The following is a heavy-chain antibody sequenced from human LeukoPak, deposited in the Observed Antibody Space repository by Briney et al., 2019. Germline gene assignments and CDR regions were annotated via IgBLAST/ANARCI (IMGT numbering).Heavy chain of an antibody. Sequence: SETLSLTCAVYGGSFSGYYWSWIRQPPGKGLEWIGEINHSGSTNYNPSLKSRVTISVGTSKNQFSLKLSSETAADTAVYYCARSVSSSSTLYYYYYMDVWGKGTTVTASS. D-gene: IGHD6-6*01. CDR3: ARSVSSSSTLYYYYYMDV. CDR2: INHSGST. CDR1: GGSFSGYY. V-gene: IGHV4-34*01. J-gene: IGHJ6*03.